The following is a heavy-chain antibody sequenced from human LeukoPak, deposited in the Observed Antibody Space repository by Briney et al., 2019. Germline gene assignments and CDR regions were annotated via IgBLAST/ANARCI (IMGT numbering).Heavy chain of an antibody. V-gene: IGHV4-4*09. J-gene: IGHJ5*02. Sequence: SETLSLTCTVSGGSISSSYWGWIRQPPGKGLEWIGYIYSSGTTNYNPSLKSRVTISVDTSKNQFSLNLDSVTAADTAVYYCARHTAKTYSSSSDWFDPWGQETLVTVSS. CDR3: ARHTAKTYSSSSDWFDP. CDR1: GGSISSSY. CDR2: IYSSGTT. D-gene: IGHD6-6*01.